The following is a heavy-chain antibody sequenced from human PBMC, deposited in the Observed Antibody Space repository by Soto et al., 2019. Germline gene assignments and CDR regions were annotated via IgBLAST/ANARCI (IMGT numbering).Heavy chain of an antibody. CDR1: GFTFSTSA. V-gene: IGHV3-48*01. CDR3: ARGGSRWSVDS. Sequence: EVQLVESGGGLVQPEGSLRLSCAASGFTFSTSAMNWVRQAPGKGLEWVSYISSGGSTIYYADSVKGRFTISRDNAKNSLSLQMNSMRVEDTAVYYCARGGSRWSVDSWGQGTLVTVSS. J-gene: IGHJ4*02. CDR2: ISSGGSTI. D-gene: IGHD6-13*01.